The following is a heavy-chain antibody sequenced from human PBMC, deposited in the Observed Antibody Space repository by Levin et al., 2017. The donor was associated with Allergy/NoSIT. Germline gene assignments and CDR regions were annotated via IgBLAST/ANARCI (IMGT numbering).Heavy chain of an antibody. J-gene: IGHJ6*02. CDR2: IIPIFGTA. Sequence: ASVKVSCKASGGTFSSYAISWVRQAPGQGLEWMGGIIPIFGTANYAQKFQGRVTITADESTSTAYMELSSLRSEDTAVYYCARDLQVEGTVNSYYYYGMDVWGQGTTVTVSS. CDR1: GGTFSSYA. D-gene: IGHD4-17*01. V-gene: IGHV1-69*13. CDR3: ARDLQVEGTVNSYYYYGMDV.